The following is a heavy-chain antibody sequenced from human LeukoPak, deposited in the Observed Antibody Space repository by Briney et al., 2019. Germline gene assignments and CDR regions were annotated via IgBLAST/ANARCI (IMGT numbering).Heavy chain of an antibody. Sequence: GGSLRLSCAASGFTVSDTYVSWVRQAPAKGLEWVSVIYRGGSTYYADSVKGRFTISRDNSKNTLYLQMNSLRADDTAVYYCARDRVFGSYFDYWGQGTLVTVSS. J-gene: IGHJ4*02. CDR2: IYRGGST. CDR1: GFTVSDTY. V-gene: IGHV3-66*01. CDR3: ARDRVFGSYFDY. D-gene: IGHD1-26*01.